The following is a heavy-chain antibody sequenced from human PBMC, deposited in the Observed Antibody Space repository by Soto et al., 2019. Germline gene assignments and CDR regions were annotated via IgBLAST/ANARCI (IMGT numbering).Heavy chain of an antibody. D-gene: IGHD3-10*01. CDR2: TNVGNGNT. Sequence: ASVKVSCKASGYTFTSYAMHWVRQAPGQRLEWMGWTNVGNGNTKYSQEFQGRVTITRDTSASTAYMELSSLRSADMAVYYCARDQDYGSGRHFDYWGQGPLVTVSS. CDR3: ARDQDYGSGRHFDY. CDR1: GYTFTSYA. V-gene: IGHV1-3*02. J-gene: IGHJ4*02.